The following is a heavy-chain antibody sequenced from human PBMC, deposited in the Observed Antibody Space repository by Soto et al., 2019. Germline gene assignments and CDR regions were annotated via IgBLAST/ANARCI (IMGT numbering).Heavy chain of an antibody. D-gene: IGHD3-22*01. Sequence: KPSETLSLICTVSGGSISSGDYYWGWIRQPPGKGLEWIGYIYYSGSTYYNPSLKSRVTISVDTSKNQFSLKLSSVTAADTAVYYCARGLPDPYYYDSSGYSNWGQGTLVTVSS. J-gene: IGHJ4*02. CDR1: GGSISSGDYY. CDR2: IYYSGST. V-gene: IGHV4-30-4*01. CDR3: ARGLPDPYYYDSSGYSN.